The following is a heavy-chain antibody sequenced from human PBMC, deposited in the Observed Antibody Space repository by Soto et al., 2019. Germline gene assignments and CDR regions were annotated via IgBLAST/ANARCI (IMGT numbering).Heavy chain of an antibody. CDR1: GYSFTSYW. CDR2: IDPSDSYT. J-gene: IGHJ3*02. Sequence: PGESLKISCKGSGYSFTSYWISWVRQMPGKCLEWMGRIDPSDSYTNYSPSFQGHVTISADKSISTAYLQWSSLKASDTAMYYCATRRGYSYGDDAFDIWGQGTMVTVSS. V-gene: IGHV5-10-1*01. D-gene: IGHD5-18*01. CDR3: ATRRGYSYGDDAFDI.